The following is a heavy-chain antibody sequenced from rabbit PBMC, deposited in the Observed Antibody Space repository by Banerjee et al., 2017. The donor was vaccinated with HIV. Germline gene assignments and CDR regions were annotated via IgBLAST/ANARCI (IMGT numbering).Heavy chain of an antibody. CDR1: GIDFSSSYW. CDR3: ARGGGSGVVYGGYYFSL. J-gene: IGHJ4*01. V-gene: IGHV1S43*01. CDR2: IDPVFGST. Sequence: QQQLEESGGGLVKPGGTLTLTCKASGIDFSSSYWICWVRQAPGKGLEWIGYIDPVFGSTYYASWVNGRFTISSHNAQNTLYLQLNSLTAADTATYFCARGGGSGVVYGGYYFSLRGQGTLVTVS. D-gene: IGHD3-1*01.